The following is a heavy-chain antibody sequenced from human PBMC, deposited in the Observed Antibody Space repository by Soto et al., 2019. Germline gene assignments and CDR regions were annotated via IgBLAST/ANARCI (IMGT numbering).Heavy chain of an antibody. CDR1: GFTFSSYW. Sequence: PGGSLRLSCAASGFTFSSYWMHWVRQTPGKGLVWVSRIDIAGDTTTYADSVKGRFTISRDNAKNTLYLQMNSLRAEDTAVYYCARDQTVAGPTTFDYCGQGTPVTVSS. J-gene: IGHJ4*02. CDR3: ARDQTVAGPTTFDY. D-gene: IGHD6-19*01. V-gene: IGHV3-74*01. CDR2: IDIAGDTT.